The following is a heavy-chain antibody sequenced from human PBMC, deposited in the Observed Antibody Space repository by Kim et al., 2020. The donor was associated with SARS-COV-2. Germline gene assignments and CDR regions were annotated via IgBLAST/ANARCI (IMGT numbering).Heavy chain of an antibody. J-gene: IGHJ3*02. V-gene: IGHV3-15*01. CDR1: GFTFSNAW. Sequence: GGSLRLSCAASGFTFSNAWMSWVRQAPGKGLEWVGRIKSKTVGGTTDYAAPVKGRFTISRDDSKNTLYLQMNSLKTEDTAVYYCTTGAGSWYKDDAFDIWGQGTMVTVSS. CDR3: TTGAGSWYKDDAFDI. D-gene: IGHD6-13*01. CDR2: IKSKTVGGTT.